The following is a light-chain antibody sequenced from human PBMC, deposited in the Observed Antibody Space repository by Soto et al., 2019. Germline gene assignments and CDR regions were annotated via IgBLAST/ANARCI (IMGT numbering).Light chain of an antibody. CDR1: QSISRW. V-gene: IGKV1-5*01. J-gene: IGKJ4*01. CDR2: DAS. Sequence: DIQMTQSPSTLSPSLGDRVAITCRASQSISRWLACYQQKPGKAPKLLIYDASSLASGVPSRFSGSGSGTDFTLTISSLQPEDFATYYCQQLESYPSTFGGGTKVDI. CDR3: QQLESYPST.